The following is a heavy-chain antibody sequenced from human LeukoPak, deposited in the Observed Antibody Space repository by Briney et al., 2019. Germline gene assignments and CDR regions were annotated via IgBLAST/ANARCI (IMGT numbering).Heavy chain of an antibody. D-gene: IGHD5-24*01. V-gene: IGHV3-74*01. CDR2: IDSDGRPT. Sequence: GGSLRLSCAASGFTFSNSWMHWVRQAPGKGLEWVSRIDSDGRPTNYADSVKGRFTISRDNAKNSLYLQMNSLRAEDTAVYYCARDQQLNPRLDYWGQGTLVTVSS. J-gene: IGHJ4*02. CDR3: ARDQQLNPRLDY. CDR1: GFTFSNSW.